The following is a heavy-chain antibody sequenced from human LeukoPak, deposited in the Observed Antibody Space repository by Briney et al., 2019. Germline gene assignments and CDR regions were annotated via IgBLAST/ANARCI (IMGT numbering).Heavy chain of an antibody. V-gene: IGHV4-59*08. CDR2: IYYSGST. J-gene: IGHJ4*02. Sequence: SETLSLICTASGASISSYYWSWIRQPPGKGLEWIGYIYYSGSTNYNPSLKSRVTISVDTSKNQFSLKLSSVTAADTAVYYCARQVKTYYGSGSFDYWGQGTLVTVSS. D-gene: IGHD3-10*01. CDR1: GASISSYY. CDR3: ARQVKTYYGSGSFDY.